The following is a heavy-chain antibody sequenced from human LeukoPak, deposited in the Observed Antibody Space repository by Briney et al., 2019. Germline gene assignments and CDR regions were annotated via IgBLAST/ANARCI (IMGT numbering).Heavy chain of an antibody. J-gene: IGHJ4*02. CDR1: GGSISRYY. D-gene: IGHD3-22*01. V-gene: IGHV4-4*08. CDR3: ARLDDRENFDY. Sequence: SETLSITCTVSGGSISRYYWSWIRQPPGKGLEWIGFIYTSVTTKYNPSLKSRVSISVDTSKSQFSLKVNSVTASDTAVYYCARLDDRENFDYWGQGTLVTVSS. CDR2: IYTSVTT.